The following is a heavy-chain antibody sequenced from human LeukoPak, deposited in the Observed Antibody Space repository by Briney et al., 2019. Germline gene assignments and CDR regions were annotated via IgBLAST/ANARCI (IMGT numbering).Heavy chain of an antibody. CDR1: GGTFSSYG. Sequence: ASVKVSCKASGGTFSSYGVSWVRQAPGQRLEWLGRFIPMFDITNYAQKFQGRVTVTADKATNTAYMELSSLISEDTAVYYCARDSSAAGSGGLFDPWGQGTQVTVSS. D-gene: IGHD6-13*01. J-gene: IGHJ5*02. CDR2: FIPMFDIT. V-gene: IGHV1-69*04. CDR3: ARDSSAAGSGGLFDP.